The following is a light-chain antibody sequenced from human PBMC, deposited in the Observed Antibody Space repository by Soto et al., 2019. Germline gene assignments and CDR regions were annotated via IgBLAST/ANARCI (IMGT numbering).Light chain of an antibody. CDR3: QQYNDWPLT. Sequence: EIVMTQSPVTLSVSPGERVTLSCRASQSVSSNLAWYQQKPGQAPSLLIYGAFTRATGVPARFSGTGSGTEFTLTISSLQSEDFELYYCQQYNDWPLTFGQGTQVEI. CDR1: QSVSSN. CDR2: GAF. J-gene: IGKJ1*01. V-gene: IGKV3-15*01.